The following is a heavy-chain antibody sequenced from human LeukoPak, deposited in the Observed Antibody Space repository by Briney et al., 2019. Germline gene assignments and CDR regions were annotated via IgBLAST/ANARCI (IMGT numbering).Heavy chain of an antibody. Sequence: PGRSLRLSCAASGFTFDDYAMHWVRQAPGKGLEWVSGISWNSGSIGYADSVKGRFTISRDNAKNSLYLQMNSLRAEDMALYYCATGPYYDFSRGKKNYYYMDVWGKGTTVTVSS. CDR1: GFTFDDYA. D-gene: IGHD3-3*01. J-gene: IGHJ6*03. CDR2: ISWNSGSI. V-gene: IGHV3-9*03. CDR3: ATGPYYDFSRGKKNYYYMDV.